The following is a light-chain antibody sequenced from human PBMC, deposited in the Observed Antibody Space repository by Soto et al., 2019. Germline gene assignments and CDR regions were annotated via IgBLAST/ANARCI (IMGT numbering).Light chain of an antibody. CDR3: HQCYSSTQT. J-gene: IGKJ1*01. Sequence: DIVMTQSPDSLAVSLGERATINCKSSQSVLYSSNNKNYLAWYQQKPGQPPKQLIYWASTRESGVPDRFSGSGSGTDFTLTISSLQAEDVAVYYCHQCYSSTQTFSQGTKVEIK. CDR2: WAS. V-gene: IGKV4-1*01. CDR1: QSVLYSSNNKNY.